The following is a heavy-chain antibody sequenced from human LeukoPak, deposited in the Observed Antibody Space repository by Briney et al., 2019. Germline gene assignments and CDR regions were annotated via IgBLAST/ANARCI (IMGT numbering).Heavy chain of an antibody. V-gene: IGHV4-59*01. D-gene: IGHD2-15*01. CDR2: IYYTGST. CDR3: ARDRCSSTACYFDY. J-gene: IGHJ4*02. CDR1: GGSISYYY. Sequence: PSETLSLTCTVSGGSISYYYWSWIRQPPGKGLEWIGYIYYTGSTNYNPSLKSRVTISVDTSKNQFSLNLTSVTAADTAVYYCARDRCSSTACYFDYWGQGTLVTVSS.